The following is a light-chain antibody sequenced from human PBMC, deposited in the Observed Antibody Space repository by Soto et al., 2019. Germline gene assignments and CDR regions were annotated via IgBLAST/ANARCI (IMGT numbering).Light chain of an antibody. V-gene: IGLV1-40*01. J-gene: IGLJ3*02. CDR1: SSNIGSPFD. CDR2: ANN. CDR3: ASYAGTNTFRV. Sequence: QSVLTQPPSVSGAPGQRVTISCTGNSSNIGSPFDVHWYQHLPGTAPRLLIYANNNRPSGVPDRFSGSKSGTSASLAITGLQGDDEADYYCASYAGTNTFRVFGGGTKLTVL.